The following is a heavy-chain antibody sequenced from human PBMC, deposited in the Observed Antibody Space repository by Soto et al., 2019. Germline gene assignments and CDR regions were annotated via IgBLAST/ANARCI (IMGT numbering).Heavy chain of an antibody. J-gene: IGHJ3*02. D-gene: IGHD3-10*01. V-gene: IGHV1-69*13. CDR2: IIPIFGTA. CDR1: GGTVYSYA. CDR3: ARVIQGYYGSGSYYNPKSAFDI. Sequence: PVKVTRKASGGTVYSYAVSGVRKAPGQGLEWMGGIIPIFGTANYAQKFQGRVTITADESTSTAYMELSSLRSEDTAVYYCARVIQGYYGSGSYYNPKSAFDIWGQGTMVTVSS.